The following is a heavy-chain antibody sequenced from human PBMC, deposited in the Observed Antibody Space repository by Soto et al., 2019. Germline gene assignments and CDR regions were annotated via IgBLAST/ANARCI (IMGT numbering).Heavy chain of an antibody. CDR1: GFTFSTSV. J-gene: IGHJ5*02. D-gene: IGHD2-21*02. CDR2: VTGSGLST. Sequence: PGGSLRLSCAASGFTFSTSVMSWVRQAPGKGLEWVSTVTGSGLSTYYADSVRGRFTISRDNSENTLHLQMDSLGAGDTAVYYCAKSDCSGDCYRGFDPWGQGTLVTVSS. CDR3: AKSDCSGDCYRGFDP. V-gene: IGHV3-23*01.